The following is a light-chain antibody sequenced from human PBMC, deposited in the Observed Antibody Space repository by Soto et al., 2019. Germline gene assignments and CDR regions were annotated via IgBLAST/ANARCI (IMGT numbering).Light chain of an antibody. CDR1: QSVSSW. V-gene: IGKV1-5*01. CDR3: QQYNSYSWT. CDR2: DAS. Sequence: DIQMTQSPSTLSASVGDRGTITCRASQSVSSWLAWYQQKPGQAPKLLIYDASSLASGVPSRFSGSGSGTEFTLTISSLQPDDFATYYCQQYNSYSWTFGQGTKVDIK. J-gene: IGKJ1*01.